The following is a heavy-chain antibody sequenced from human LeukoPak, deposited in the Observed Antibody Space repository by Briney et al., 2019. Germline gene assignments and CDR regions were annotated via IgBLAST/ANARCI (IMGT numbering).Heavy chain of an antibody. CDR3: ARNGRVRRVVKDLFEY. D-gene: IGHD3-10*01. CDR1: GYTFTDYD. V-gene: IGHV1-18*01. Sequence: ASVKVSCKTSGYTFTDYDITWVRQAPGQGLEWMGRVSPYNGNTYYSQTFQGRVTITKDTSTGTAYLDLKNLRADDTAMYYCARNGRVRRVVKDLFEYWGQGTLVAVSS. J-gene: IGHJ4*02. CDR2: VSPYNGNT.